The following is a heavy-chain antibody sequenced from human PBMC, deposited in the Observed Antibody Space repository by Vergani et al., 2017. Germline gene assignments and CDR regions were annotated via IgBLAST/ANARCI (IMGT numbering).Heavy chain of an antibody. V-gene: IGHV1-69*15. Sequence: QVQLVQSGAEVKKPGSSVKVSCKASGGTFSSYAISWVRQAPGQGLEWMGRIIPIFGTANYAQKFQGRVKITADESTSTAYMELSSLSAEDTAVYYCARAETVLTPFSRNYYYGMDVWGQGTTVTVSS. CDR3: ARAETVLTPFSRNYYYGMDV. D-gene: IGHD4-23*01. J-gene: IGHJ6*02. CDR2: IIPIFGTA. CDR1: GGTFSSYA.